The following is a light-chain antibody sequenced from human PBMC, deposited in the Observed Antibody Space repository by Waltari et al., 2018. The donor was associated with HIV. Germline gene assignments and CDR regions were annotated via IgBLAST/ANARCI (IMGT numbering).Light chain of an antibody. CDR3: QQYHHWPPFT. Sequence: DILLTQSPATISVSPGGRVTVSCRASQNVDDKLAWYQQKPGQSPRLLIDHSSVRAAGVPTRFGGAGSVTNFTLTITSLQSEDFALYFCQQYHHWPPFTFGGGSRVELK. V-gene: IGKV3D-15*01. CDR2: HSS. CDR1: QNVDDK. J-gene: IGKJ4*01.